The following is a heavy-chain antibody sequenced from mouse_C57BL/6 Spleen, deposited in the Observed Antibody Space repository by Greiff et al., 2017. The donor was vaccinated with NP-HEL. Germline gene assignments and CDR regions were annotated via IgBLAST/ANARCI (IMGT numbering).Heavy chain of an antibody. J-gene: IGHJ1*03. V-gene: IGHV1-52*01. D-gene: IGHD1-1*01. CDR2: IDPSDSAT. Sequence: QVQLQQSGAELVRPGSSVKLSCKASGYTFTSYWMHWVKQRPIQGLEWIGNIDPSDSATHYNQKFKDKATLTVDKSSSTAYMQLSSLTSEDSAVYYCARFSDYGSSYGYFDVWGTGTTVTVSS. CDR3: ARFSDYGSSYGYFDV. CDR1: GYTFTSYW.